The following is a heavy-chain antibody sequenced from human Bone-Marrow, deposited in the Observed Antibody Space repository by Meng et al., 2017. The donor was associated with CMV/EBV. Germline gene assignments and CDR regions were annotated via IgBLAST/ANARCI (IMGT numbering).Heavy chain of an antibody. D-gene: IGHD3-3*01. CDR1: GFTLSDFE. J-gene: IGHJ3*02. V-gene: IGHV3-48*03. CDR2: INSSTV. CDR3: ASPQLLGHYDFWNRYYTSPFNI. Sequence: GESLKISCAASGFTLSDFEINWVRQTPGKGLEWISYINSSTVYFIDSVKGRFTISRDNTRNSLYLQMNSLKASDSAMYYCASPQLLGHYDFWNRYYTSPFNIWGQGTMVTVSS.